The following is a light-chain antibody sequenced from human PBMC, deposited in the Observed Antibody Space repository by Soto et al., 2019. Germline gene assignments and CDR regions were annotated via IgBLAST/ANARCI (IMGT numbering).Light chain of an antibody. CDR3: CSYTSSSTLDV. CDR1: SSDIGAYNY. Sequence: QPVLTQPASVSGSPGQSITISCTGTSSDIGAYNYVSWYQQHPGRAPKLIIYDVTHRPAGISSRFSASKSGNTASLTISVLQAEDEADYYCCSYTSSSTLDVFGTGTKLTVL. V-gene: IGLV2-14*03. CDR2: DVT. J-gene: IGLJ1*01.